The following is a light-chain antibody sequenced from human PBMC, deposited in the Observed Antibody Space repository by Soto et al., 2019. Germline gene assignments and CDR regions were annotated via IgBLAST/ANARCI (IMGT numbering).Light chain of an antibody. CDR3: QQTYDSLVS. CDR2: GSS. Sequence: DIQMRQSPPSLSASVGDRVTITCRASQTISDYLHWYQQKPGKAPTLLIYGSSSLQTGVPPRFSGSGSGTEFTLTISSLQPEDFGTYYCQQTYDSLVSFGGGTKVDIK. J-gene: IGKJ4*01. V-gene: IGKV1-39*01. CDR1: QTISDY.